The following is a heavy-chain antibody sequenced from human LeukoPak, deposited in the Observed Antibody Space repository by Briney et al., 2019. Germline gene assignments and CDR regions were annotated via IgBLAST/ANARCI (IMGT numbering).Heavy chain of an antibody. CDR1: GFTFDDHA. CDR2: ISWNSGSI. Sequence: QPGRSLRLSCAASGFTFDDHAMHWVRQAPGKGLEWVSGISWNSGSIGYADSVKGRFTISRDNAKNSLYLQMNSLRAEDMALYYCAKGSRPSSSGWLDYWGQGTLVTVSS. CDR3: AKGSRPSSSGWLDY. J-gene: IGHJ4*02. V-gene: IGHV3-9*03. D-gene: IGHD6-19*01.